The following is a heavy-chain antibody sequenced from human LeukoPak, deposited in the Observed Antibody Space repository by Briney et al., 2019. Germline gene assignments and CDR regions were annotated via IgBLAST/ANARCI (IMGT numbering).Heavy chain of an antibody. CDR2: ISSSGSAI. CDR3: ARGTGYCLDP. D-gene: IGHD7-27*01. V-gene: IGHV3-48*03. J-gene: IGHJ5*02. Sequence: AGGSLRLSCAASGFTFSSYEMNWVRQAPGKGLEWVSYISSSGSAIYYADSAKGRFTLSRDNAKNSLYLQMNSLRAEDTAVYYCARGTGYCLDPWGQGTLVTVSS. CDR1: GFTFSSYE.